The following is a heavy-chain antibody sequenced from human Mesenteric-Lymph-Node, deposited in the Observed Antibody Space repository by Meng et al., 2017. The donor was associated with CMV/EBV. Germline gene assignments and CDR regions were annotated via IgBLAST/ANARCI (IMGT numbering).Heavy chain of an antibody. J-gene: IGHJ4*02. Sequence: AASGDAIICGDWWGWVPQPPGKGLEWIGQVYHSGTSEYQPSLKRRVAMSVDKSKNQFSLTLTSVTAADTAVYYCAGLGFGDLFIFDSWGKGVLVTVSS. CDR3: AGLGFGDLFIFDS. V-gene: IGHV4-4*02. D-gene: IGHD3-10*01. CDR1: GDAIICGDW. CDR2: VYHSGTS.